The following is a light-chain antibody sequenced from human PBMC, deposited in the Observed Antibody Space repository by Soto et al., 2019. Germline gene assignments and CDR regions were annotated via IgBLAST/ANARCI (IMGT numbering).Light chain of an antibody. CDR2: TAS. J-gene: IGKJ4*01. V-gene: IGKV1-9*01. CDR1: QDLAIY. CDR3: QQTRAYPST. Sequence: IQLTQSPASLSASVGDRVTFTCRASQDLAIYLAWYQQKPGEAPNLLIHTASTLHGGVPSRFSGSGSGTDFTLTITSLQAEDFATYYCQQTRAYPSTFGGGTKVEIK.